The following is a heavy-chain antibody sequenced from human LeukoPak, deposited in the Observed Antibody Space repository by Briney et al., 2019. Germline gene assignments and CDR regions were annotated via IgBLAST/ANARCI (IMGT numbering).Heavy chain of an antibody. CDR2: ISDDGSRR. J-gene: IGHJ5*02. D-gene: IGHD5-18*01. V-gene: IGHV3-30*12. Sequence: GGSLRLSCAASGFTFSRSAMHWVRQAPGKGLEWVAFISDDGSRRFYADSVKGRFTISRDNSENTLFLQMNSLRAEDTAVYYCAREYVGYSYGPNWFDPWGQGTLVTVSS. CDR1: GFTFSRSA. CDR3: AREYVGYSYGPNWFDP.